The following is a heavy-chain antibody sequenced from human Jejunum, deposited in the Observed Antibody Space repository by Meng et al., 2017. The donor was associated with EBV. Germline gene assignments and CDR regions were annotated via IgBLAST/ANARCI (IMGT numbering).Heavy chain of an antibody. CDR3: ARDERLGPYYFEY. V-gene: IGHV1-3*04. D-gene: IGHD1-1*01. J-gene: IGHJ4*02. CDR2: INTGNGDT. CDR1: GYTFTTYG. Sequence: QVQPVQSGAEVKKPGASVKISCRASGYTFTTYGIHWLRQAPGERLELMGWINTGNGDTLYAQKFQGRVTITRDTSANTVYMDLSSLLSEDTAMYYCARDERLGPYYFEYWGQGTLVTVSS.